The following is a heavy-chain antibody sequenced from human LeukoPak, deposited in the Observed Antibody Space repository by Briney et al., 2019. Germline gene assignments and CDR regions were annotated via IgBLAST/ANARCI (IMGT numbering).Heavy chain of an antibody. D-gene: IGHD3-22*01. CDR1: GGTFSSYA. V-gene: IGHV1-69*05. CDR2: IIPIFGTA. CDR3: ARDFDYYDSSGYLVG. Sequence: SVKVSCKASGGTFSSYAISWVRQAPGQGLEWIGRIIPIFGTANYAQKVQGRVTITTDESTSTAYMELSSLRSEDTAVYYCARDFDYYDSSGYLVGWGQGTLVTVSS. J-gene: IGHJ4*02.